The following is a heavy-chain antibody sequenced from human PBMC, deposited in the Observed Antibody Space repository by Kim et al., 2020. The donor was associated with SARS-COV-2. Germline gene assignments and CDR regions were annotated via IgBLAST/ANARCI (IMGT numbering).Heavy chain of an antibody. CDR2: IYYSGST. V-gene: IGHV4-59*01. J-gene: IGHJ4*02. D-gene: IGHD2-2*01. CDR3: ARYGLGYCSSTICYGGFDY. CDR1: GGSISSYY. Sequence: SETLSLTCTVSGGSISSYYWSWIRQPPGKGLEWIGNIYYSGSTNYNPSLKSRVTISVDTSKNQFSLKLSSVTAADTAVYYCARYGLGYCSSTICYGGFDYWGQGTLVTVSS.